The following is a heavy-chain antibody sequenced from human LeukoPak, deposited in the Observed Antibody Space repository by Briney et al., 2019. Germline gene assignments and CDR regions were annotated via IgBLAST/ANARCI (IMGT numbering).Heavy chain of an antibody. CDR2: IYPGDSDT. Sequence: GESLKISCKGSGYSFTSYWIGRVRQMPGKGLEWMGIIYPGDSDTRYSPSFQGQVTISADKSISTAYLQWSSLKASDTAMYYCARPRGGYCSSTSCRPGDAFDIWGQGTMVTVSS. CDR3: ARPRGGYCSSTSCRPGDAFDI. CDR1: GYSFTSYW. D-gene: IGHD2-2*01. J-gene: IGHJ3*02. V-gene: IGHV5-51*01.